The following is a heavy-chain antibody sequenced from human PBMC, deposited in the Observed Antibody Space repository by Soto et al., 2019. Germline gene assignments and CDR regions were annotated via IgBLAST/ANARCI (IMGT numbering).Heavy chain of an antibody. CDR3: AARIAVAGTGELDYYYYYGMDV. D-gene: IGHD6-19*01. CDR2: ISGSGGST. V-gene: IGHV3-23*01. Sequence: GGSLRLSCAASGFTFSSYAMSWVRQAPGKGLEWVSAISGSGGSTYYADSAKGRFTISRDNSKNTLYLQMNSLRAEDTAVYYCAARIAVAGTGELDYYYYYGMDVWGQGTTVTVSS. CDR1: GFTFSSYA. J-gene: IGHJ6*02.